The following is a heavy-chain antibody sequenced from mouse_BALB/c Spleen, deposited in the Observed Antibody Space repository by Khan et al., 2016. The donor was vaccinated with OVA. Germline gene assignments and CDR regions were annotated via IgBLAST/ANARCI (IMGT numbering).Heavy chain of an antibody. J-gene: IGHJ3*01. CDR1: GFSLTTYG. Sequence: QVQLKQSGPGLVQPSQSLSITCTVSGFSLTTYGVHWVRQSPGKSLEWRGVIGSGGSTEYNAPFISRLSISKDNSKSPVFFKMNSLQADDTAMYYCARNSYMYDFTYWGQGTLVTVSA. D-gene: IGHD2-14*01. V-gene: IGHV2-2*01. CDR3: ARNSYMYDFTY. CDR2: IGSGGST.